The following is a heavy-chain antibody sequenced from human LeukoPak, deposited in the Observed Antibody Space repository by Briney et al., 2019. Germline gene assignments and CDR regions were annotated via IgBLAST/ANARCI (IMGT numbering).Heavy chain of an antibody. Sequence: PGGSLRLSCAGSGFTLSSAWMTWVRQAPGKGLEWVGLSKSKTDGGTTDYAAPVKGRFPISRDDSKNTLYLQMNSLKTEDTAVYYCAKYCISADCYANWFGPWGQGTLVTVSS. CDR1: GFTLSSAW. CDR3: AKYCISADCYANWFGP. D-gene: IGHD2-2*01. CDR2: SKSKTDGGTT. J-gene: IGHJ5*02. V-gene: IGHV3-15*01.